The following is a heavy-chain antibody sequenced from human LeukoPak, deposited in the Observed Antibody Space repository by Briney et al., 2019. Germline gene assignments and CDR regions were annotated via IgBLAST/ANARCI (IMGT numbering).Heavy chain of an antibody. CDR3: ARQPRDGYNPTDY. D-gene: IGHD5-24*01. J-gene: IGHJ4*02. V-gene: IGHV4-59*01. Sequence: SETLSLTCTVSGGSIGSYYWSWIRQPPGKGLEWIGYIYYSGSTNYNPSLKSRVTISIDTSKNQFSLKLSSVTAADTAVYYCARQPRDGYNPTDYWGQGALVIVSS. CDR1: GGSIGSYY. CDR2: IYYSGST.